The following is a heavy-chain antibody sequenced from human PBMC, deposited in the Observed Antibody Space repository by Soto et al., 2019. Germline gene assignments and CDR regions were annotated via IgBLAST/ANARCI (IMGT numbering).Heavy chain of an antibody. CDR1: GFTFSSYG. D-gene: IGHD6-19*01. CDR3: AKDGGIAVVVPLDY. V-gene: IGHV3-30*18. CDR2: ISYDGSNK. Sequence: QVPLVESGGGVVQPGRSLRLSCAASGFTFSSYGMHWVRQAPGKGLEWVAVISYDGSNKYYADSVKGRFTISRDNSKNTLYLQMNSLRAEDTAVYYCAKDGGIAVVVPLDYWGQGTLVTVSS. J-gene: IGHJ4*02.